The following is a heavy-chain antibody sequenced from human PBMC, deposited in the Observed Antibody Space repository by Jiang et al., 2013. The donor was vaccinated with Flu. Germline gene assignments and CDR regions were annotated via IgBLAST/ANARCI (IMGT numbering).Heavy chain of an antibody. CDR2: MNPNSGNT. CDR3: ARGLFLQYSSSLGY. D-gene: IGHD6-13*01. V-gene: IGHV1-8*01. CDR1: GYTFTSYD. Sequence: EVKKPGASVKVSCKASGYTFTSYDINWVRQATGQGLEWMGWMNPNSGNTGYAQKFQGRVTMTRNTSISTAYMELSSLRSEDTAVYYCARGLFLQYSSSLGYWGQGTLVTVSS. J-gene: IGHJ4*02.